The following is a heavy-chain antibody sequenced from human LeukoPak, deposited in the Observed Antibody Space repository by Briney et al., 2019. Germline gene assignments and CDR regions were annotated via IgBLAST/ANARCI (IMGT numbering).Heavy chain of an antibody. CDR1: GGSISSYY. Sequence: SETLSLTCTVSGGSISSYYWSWIRQPPGKGLEWIGYISYSGITNYSPSLKSRVTISIDTSESQFSLKLRSLTAADTAVYYCTRLLRGVSPFDYWGQGTLVTVSS. CDR2: ISYSGIT. V-gene: IGHV4-59*08. CDR3: TRLLRGVSPFDY. D-gene: IGHD3-10*01. J-gene: IGHJ4*02.